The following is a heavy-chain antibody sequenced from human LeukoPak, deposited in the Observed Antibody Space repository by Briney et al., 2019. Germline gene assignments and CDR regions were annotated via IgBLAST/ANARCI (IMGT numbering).Heavy chain of an antibody. CDR2: IYHSGST. CDR1: GYSISSGYY. D-gene: IGHD5-24*01. J-gene: IGHJ4*02. CDR3: ARLGGDDYNRDFDY. Sequence: PSETLSLTCAVSGYSISSGYYWGWIRQPPGKGLEWIGSIYHSGSTYYNPSLKSRVTISVDTSKNQFSLKLSSVTAADTAVYYCARLGGDDYNRDFDYWGQGTLVTVSS. V-gene: IGHV4-38-2*01.